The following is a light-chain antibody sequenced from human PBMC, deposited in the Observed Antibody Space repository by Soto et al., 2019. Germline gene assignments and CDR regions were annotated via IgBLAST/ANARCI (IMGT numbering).Light chain of an antibody. V-gene: IGKV1-12*01. J-gene: IGKJ4*01. CDR1: QDISSW. CDR2: AAT. CDR3: QQGDSFPFT. Sequence: DIQMTQSPSTLSGSVGDRVTITSRASQDISSWVAWYQQKPGKAPKILISAATNLQGGVPRRFRGSGSGTDFTLIISSLQPEDVETYFCQQGDSFPFTFGGGTKVDIK.